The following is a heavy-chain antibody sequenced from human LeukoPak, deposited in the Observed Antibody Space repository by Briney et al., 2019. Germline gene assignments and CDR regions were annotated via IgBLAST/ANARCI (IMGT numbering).Heavy chain of an antibody. Sequence: SGGSVTLPCGASGFTFDVFGVRGPRHAPGRGLVWFSGINWNGGSTGYADSVKGRFTISRDNAKNSLYLQMNSLRAEDTALYYCARSPVRYSGYDDYWGQGTLVTVSS. CDR2: INWNGGST. CDR3: ARSPVRYSGYDDY. V-gene: IGHV3-20*04. J-gene: IGHJ4*02. CDR1: GFTFDVFG. D-gene: IGHD5-12*01.